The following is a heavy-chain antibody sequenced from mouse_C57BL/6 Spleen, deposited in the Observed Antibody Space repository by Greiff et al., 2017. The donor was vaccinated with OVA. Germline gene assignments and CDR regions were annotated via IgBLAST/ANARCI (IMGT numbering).Heavy chain of an antibody. CDR1: GFTFSSYA. D-gene: IGHD2-3*01. J-gene: IGHJ3*01. V-gene: IGHV5-4*01. CDR3: ARDGVIYDGPCAY. CDR2: ISDGGSYT. Sequence: DVKLVESGGGLVKPGGSLKLSCAASGFTFSSYAMSWVRQTPEKRLEWVATISDGGSYTYYPHNVKGRFTISRDNAKNNLYLQMSHLKSEDTAMYYCARDGVIYDGPCAYWGQGTLVTVSA.